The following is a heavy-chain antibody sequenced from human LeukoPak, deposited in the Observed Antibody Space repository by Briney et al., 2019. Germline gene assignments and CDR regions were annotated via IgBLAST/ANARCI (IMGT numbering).Heavy chain of an antibody. CDR1: GGSISSGDYY. Sequence: SQTLSLTCTVSGGSISSGDYYWSWIRQPPGKGLEWIGYIYYSGSTYYNPSLKSRVTISVDTSRNQFSLKLSSVTAADTAKYYCAKDISGYDSFDYWGQGTQVTVS. J-gene: IGHJ4*02. CDR3: AKDISGYDSFDY. V-gene: IGHV4-30-4*08. D-gene: IGHD5-12*01. CDR2: IYYSGST.